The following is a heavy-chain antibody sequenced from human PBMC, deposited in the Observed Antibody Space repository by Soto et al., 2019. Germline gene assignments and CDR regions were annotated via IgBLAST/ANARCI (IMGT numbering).Heavy chain of an antibody. V-gene: IGHV4-31*03. CDR3: ARGLGSSSWYDY. CDR1: GGSISSGGYY. D-gene: IGHD6-13*01. Sequence: SETLSLTCTVSGGSISSGGYYWSWIRQHPGKGLEWIGYIYYSGSTYYNPSLKSRVTISVDTSKNQFSLKLSSVTAADTAVYYCARGLGSSSWYDYWGQGTLVTVSS. CDR2: IYYSGST. J-gene: IGHJ4*02.